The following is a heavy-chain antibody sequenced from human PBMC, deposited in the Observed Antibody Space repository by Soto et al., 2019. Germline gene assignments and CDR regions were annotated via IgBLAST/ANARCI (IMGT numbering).Heavy chain of an antibody. CDR1: GFIFSDYY. Sequence: GGSLRLSCAASGFIFSDYYMSWIRQAPGKGLEWISYISSSDNIIYYADSVKGRFTISRDNAKNSLYLQMNSLRAEDTAVYYCARDRGYYDSSGYFDYWGQGTLVTVS. J-gene: IGHJ4*02. D-gene: IGHD3-22*01. V-gene: IGHV3-11*01. CDR2: ISSSDNII. CDR3: ARDRGYYDSSGYFDY.